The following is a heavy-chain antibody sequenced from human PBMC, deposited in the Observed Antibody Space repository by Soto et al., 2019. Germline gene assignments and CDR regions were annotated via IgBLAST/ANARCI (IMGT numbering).Heavy chain of an antibody. J-gene: IGHJ5*02. CDR2: ISAYNGNT. Sequence: ASVKVSCKASGYTFTSYGISWVRQAPGQGLEWMGWISAYNGNTNYAQKLQGRVTMTTDTSTSTAYMELRSLRSDDTAVYYCACTLLPRYFDWLPMEHWFDPWGQGTLVTVSS. CDR1: GYTFTSYG. CDR3: ACTLLPRYFDWLPMEHWFDP. V-gene: IGHV1-18*01. D-gene: IGHD3-9*01.